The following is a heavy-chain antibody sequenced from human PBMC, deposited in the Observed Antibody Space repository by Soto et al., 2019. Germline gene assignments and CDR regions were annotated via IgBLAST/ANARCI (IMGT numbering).Heavy chain of an antibody. J-gene: IGHJ4*01. V-gene: IGHV3-15*07. CDR1: GFTISDVW. Sequence: EVQLVESGGGLVKPGGTLRLSCAASGFTISDVWLNWVRQAPGKGLEWVGRIKSRVDGGTTDFAAPVRGRFAISRDESQNTVYLEINRLQIDDTAVYYCTTDSHLSTTLGRFDFWGHGTLVTVSS. CDR3: TTDSHLSTTLGRFDF. CDR2: IKSRVDGGTT. D-gene: IGHD7-27*01.